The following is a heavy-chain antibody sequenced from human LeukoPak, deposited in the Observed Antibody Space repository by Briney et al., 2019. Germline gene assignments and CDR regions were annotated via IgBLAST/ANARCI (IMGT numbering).Heavy chain of an antibody. J-gene: IGHJ3*02. D-gene: IGHD2-15*01. CDR2: INSDGSST. CDR3: AKSVVAATYDAFDI. Sequence: GGSLRLSCVASGFTFSSYWMHWVRQAPGKGLVWVSRINSDGSSTSYADSVKGRFTISRDNAKNTLYLQMNSLRAEDTAVYYCAKSVVAATYDAFDIWGQGTMVTVSS. CDR1: GFTFSSYW. V-gene: IGHV3-74*01.